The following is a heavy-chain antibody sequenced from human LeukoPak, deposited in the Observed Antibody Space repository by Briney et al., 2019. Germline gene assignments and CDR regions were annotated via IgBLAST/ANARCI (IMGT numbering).Heavy chain of an antibody. Sequence: ASVKVSCKASGYTFTGYYMHWVRQAPGQGLEWMGGINPNSGGTNYAQKFQGRVTPTRDTSISTAYMELSRVRCEDPGVSYCLRGYCSSTSCYNWFDPWGQGTLVTVSS. CDR1: GYTFTGYY. CDR3: LRGYCSSTSCYNWFDP. J-gene: IGHJ5*02. V-gene: IGHV1-2*02. CDR2: INPNSGGT. D-gene: IGHD2-2*01.